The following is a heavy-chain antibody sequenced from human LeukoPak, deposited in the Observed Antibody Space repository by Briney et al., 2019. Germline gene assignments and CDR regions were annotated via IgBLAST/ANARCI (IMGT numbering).Heavy chain of an antibody. J-gene: IGHJ5*02. V-gene: IGHV4-59*01. CDR3: ARGVRHQPGTFSGTFDP. D-gene: IGHD1/OR15-1a*01. CDR2: IFYNGNS. CDR1: GGSITNYY. Sequence: SETLSLTCTVSGGSITNYYWNWIRQAPGKGLEWIGYIFYNGNSNYNPSLSRRVTLSVDTSKNLLSLRLISVTAADTAVYYCARGVRHQPGTFSGTFDPWGQGTPVTVSS.